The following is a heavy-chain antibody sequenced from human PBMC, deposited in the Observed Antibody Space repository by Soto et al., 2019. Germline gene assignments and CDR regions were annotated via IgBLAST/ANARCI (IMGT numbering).Heavy chain of an antibody. Sequence: QVQLQESGPGLVKPSGTLSLTCAVSSGSIGTTNWWSWVRQTPGKGLEWIGEIFHSGNTYYNPSLARRVTISVDTSTNQFSLSLRSVTAADTAVYYCARRTWGMDVWGQRTTVTVSS. CDR1: SGSIGTTNW. D-gene: IGHD2-8*01. V-gene: IGHV4-4*02. CDR3: ARRTWGMDV. CDR2: IFHSGNT. J-gene: IGHJ6*02.